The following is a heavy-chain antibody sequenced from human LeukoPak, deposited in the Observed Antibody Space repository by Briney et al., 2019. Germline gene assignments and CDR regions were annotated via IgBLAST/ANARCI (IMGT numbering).Heavy chain of an antibody. CDR1: GFTVSSNY. D-gene: IGHD3-9*01. CDR3: ARDRLHFDSLTGYPAD. V-gene: IGHV3-66*01. Sequence: GGSLRLSCADSGFTVSSNYMRWVRQAPGKGLEWVSVIYSGGSTHYADSVKGRFTISRDNSKNTMYLQMNSLRAEDTAVYYCARDRLHFDSLTGYPADWGQGTLVTVSS. J-gene: IGHJ4*02. CDR2: IYSGGST.